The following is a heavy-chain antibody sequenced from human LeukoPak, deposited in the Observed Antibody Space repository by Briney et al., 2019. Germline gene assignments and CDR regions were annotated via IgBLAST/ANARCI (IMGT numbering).Heavy chain of an antibody. V-gene: IGHV3-48*01. CDR2: ISGSSSTI. CDR3: ARAVGSSSWYFFDY. CDR1: GFTFSSYS. J-gene: IGHJ4*02. Sequence: GGSLRLSCAASGFTFSSYSMNWVRQAPGKGLEWISYISGSSSTIYYADSVKGRFTISRDNAKNSLYLQMNSLRAEDTAVYYCARAVGSSSWYFFDYWGQGTLVTVSS. D-gene: IGHD6-13*01.